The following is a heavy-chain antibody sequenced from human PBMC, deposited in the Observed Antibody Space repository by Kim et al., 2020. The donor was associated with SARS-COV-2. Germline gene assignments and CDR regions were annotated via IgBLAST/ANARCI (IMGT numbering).Heavy chain of an antibody. V-gene: IGHV4-39*01. CDR2: SGRT. D-gene: IGHD6-13*01. J-gene: IGHJ5*02. Sequence: SGRTYYHPSLKSRVTISVDTSKNQFSLKLSSVTAADTAVYYCARPGAAAPWGQGTLVTVSS. CDR3: ARPGAAAP.